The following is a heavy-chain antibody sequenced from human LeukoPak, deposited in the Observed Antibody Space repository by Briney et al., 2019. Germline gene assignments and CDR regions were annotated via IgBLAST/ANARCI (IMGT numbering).Heavy chain of an antibody. Sequence: GGSLRLSCAASGFTFSNYGMHWVRQAPGRGLEWVAVIWYDGSNTYYTDSVKGRFTISRDNSKNTLYLQMNSLRVEDTAVYYCARDRGGNWVDAFDIWGQGTMVTVSS. CDR1: GFTFSNYG. V-gene: IGHV3-33*01. J-gene: IGHJ3*02. CDR3: ARDRGGNWVDAFDI. CDR2: IWYDGSNT. D-gene: IGHD1-1*01.